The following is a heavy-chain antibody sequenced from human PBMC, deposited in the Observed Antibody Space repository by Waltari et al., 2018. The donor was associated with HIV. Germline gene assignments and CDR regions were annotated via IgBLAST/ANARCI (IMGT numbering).Heavy chain of an antibody. D-gene: IGHD2-2*01. CDR2: ISYDGSNK. CDR1: GFTFRGSA. CDR3: ARDPQYCSSTSCSYYFDY. V-gene: IGHV3-30-3*01. J-gene: IGHJ4*02. Sequence: QVQLVESGGGVVQPGRSLSIPCAPTGFTFRGSAMPWGPQAPGKGLEWVAVISYDGSNKYYADSVKGRFTISRDNSKNTLYLQMNSLRAEDTAVYYCARDPQYCSSTSCSYYFDYWGQGTLVTVSS.